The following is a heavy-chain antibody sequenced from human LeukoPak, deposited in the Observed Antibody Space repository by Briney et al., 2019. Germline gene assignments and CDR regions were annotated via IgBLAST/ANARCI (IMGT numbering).Heavy chain of an antibody. CDR1: GYTFTSFG. D-gene: IGHD2-15*01. CDR3: ARTSDIVVVVAANPCDAFDI. CDR2: ISAYNGNI. Sequence: ASVKVSCKASGYTFTSFGISWVRQAPGQGLEWMGRISAYNGNINYAQKLQGRVIMTTDTSTSIAYMELRSLRSDDTAVYCCARTSDIVVVVAANPCDAFDIWGQGTMVTVSS. J-gene: IGHJ3*02. V-gene: IGHV1-18*01.